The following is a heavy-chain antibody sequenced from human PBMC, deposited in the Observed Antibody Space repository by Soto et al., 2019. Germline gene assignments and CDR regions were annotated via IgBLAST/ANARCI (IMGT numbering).Heavy chain of an antibody. Sequence: GGSLRLSCAASGFTFRSFTMNWVRQAPGKGLEWVSTISSNSAYIYYTDALRGRFTISRDNAKNSLHLQMNSLRAEDTAVYYCTRDASRDSSARGWFDPWGPGPLVTVS. CDR2: ISSNSAYI. CDR1: GFTFRSFT. D-gene: IGHD6-13*01. J-gene: IGHJ5*02. V-gene: IGHV3-21*01. CDR3: TRDASRDSSARGWFDP.